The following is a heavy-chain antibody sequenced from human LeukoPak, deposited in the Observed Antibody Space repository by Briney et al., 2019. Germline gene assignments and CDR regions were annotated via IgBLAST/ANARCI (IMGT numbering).Heavy chain of an antibody. V-gene: IGHV3-33*01. D-gene: IGHD5-18*01. CDR2: IWYDGSNK. CDR1: GFTFSRNA. Sequence: PGGSLRLSCAASGFTFSRNAMHWVRQAPGKGLEWVTVIWYDGSNKYYADSAKGRFTISRDNSKNTLYLQMNSLRVEDTAVYYCVSRDGYSYGLDYWGQGTPVTVSS. J-gene: IGHJ4*02. CDR3: VSRDGYSYGLDY.